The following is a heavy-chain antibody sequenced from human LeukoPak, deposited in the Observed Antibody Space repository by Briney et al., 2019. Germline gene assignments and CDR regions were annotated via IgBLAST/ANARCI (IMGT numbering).Heavy chain of an antibody. Sequence: ASVKVSCKASGYTFTSYDINWVRQATGQGLKWMGWMNPNSGNTGYAQKFQGRVTMTRNTSISTAYMELSSLRSEDTAVYYCARGSSGWYHFDYWGQGTLVTVSS. CDR1: GYTFTSYD. D-gene: IGHD6-19*01. J-gene: IGHJ4*02. CDR3: ARGSSGWYHFDY. V-gene: IGHV1-8*01. CDR2: MNPNSGNT.